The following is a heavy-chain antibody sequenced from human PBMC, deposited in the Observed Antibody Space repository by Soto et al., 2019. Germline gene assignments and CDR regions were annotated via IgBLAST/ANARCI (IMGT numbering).Heavy chain of an antibody. J-gene: IGHJ4*02. CDR2: LNPNTGNS. V-gene: IGHV1-8*01. CDR1: GYTFTSYD. CDR3: ARRAEANGWNGFGADKYYFDF. D-gene: IGHD1-1*01. Sequence: ASVKVSCKASGYTFTSYDIYWVRQATGQGLEWMGWLNPNTGNSGYAQKFQGRITVTSDTSINTVHMELSSLRSEDTAVYYCARRAEANGWNGFGADKYYFDFWGQGTLVTVSS.